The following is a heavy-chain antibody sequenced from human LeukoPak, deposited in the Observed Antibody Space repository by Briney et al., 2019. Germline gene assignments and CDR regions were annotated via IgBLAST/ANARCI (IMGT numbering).Heavy chain of an antibody. Sequence: GESLKISCKGSGYSFTSYWIGWMRQMPGKGLEWMGIIYPGDSDTRYSPSFQGQVTISADKSISTAYLQWSSLKASDTAMYYCARGYCSSTSCYLSHAFDIWGQGTMVTVSS. J-gene: IGHJ3*02. D-gene: IGHD2-2*01. CDR3: ARGYCSSTSCYLSHAFDI. CDR2: IYPGDSDT. CDR1: GYSFTSYW. V-gene: IGHV5-51*01.